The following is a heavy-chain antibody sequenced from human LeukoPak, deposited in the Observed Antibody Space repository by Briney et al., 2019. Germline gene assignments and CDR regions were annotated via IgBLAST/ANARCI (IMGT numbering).Heavy chain of an antibody. Sequence: PSETLSLTCTVSGGSISSYYWSWIRQPPGKGLEWIGEINHSGSTNYNPSLKSRVTISVDTSKNQFSLKLSSVTAADTAVYYCARESSGYYPDYWGQGTLVTVSS. V-gene: IGHV4-34*01. D-gene: IGHD3-22*01. CDR3: ARESSGYYPDY. CDR2: INHSGST. CDR1: GGSISSYY. J-gene: IGHJ4*02.